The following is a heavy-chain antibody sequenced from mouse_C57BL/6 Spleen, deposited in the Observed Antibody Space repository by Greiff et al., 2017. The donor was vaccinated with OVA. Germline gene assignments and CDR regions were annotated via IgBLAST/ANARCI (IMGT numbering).Heavy chain of an antibody. Sequence: EVKLMESGAELVKPGASVKLSCTASGFNIKDYYMHWVKQRTEQGLEWIGRIDPEDGETKYAPKFQGKATITADTSSNTAYLQLSSLTSEDTAVYYCARPFYYGSSYGIFDYWGQGTTLTVSS. CDR1: GFNIKDYY. D-gene: IGHD1-1*01. CDR3: ARPFYYGSSYGIFDY. V-gene: IGHV14-2*01. J-gene: IGHJ2*01. CDR2: IDPEDGET.